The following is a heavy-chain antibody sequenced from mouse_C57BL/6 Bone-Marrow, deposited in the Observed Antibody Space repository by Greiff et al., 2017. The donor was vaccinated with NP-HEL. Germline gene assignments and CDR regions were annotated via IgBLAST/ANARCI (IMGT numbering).Heavy chain of an antibody. J-gene: IGHJ3*01. V-gene: IGHV1-82*01. D-gene: IGHD2-1*01. CDR1: GYAFSSSW. CDR2: IYPGDGDT. CDR3: ARSTMVTTGLAY. Sequence: QVQLQQSGPELVKPGASVKISCKASGYAFSSSWMNWVKQRPGKGLEWIGRIYPGDGDTNYNGKFKGKATLTADKSSSTAYMQLSSLTSEDSAVYFCARSTMVTTGLAYWGQGTLVTVSA.